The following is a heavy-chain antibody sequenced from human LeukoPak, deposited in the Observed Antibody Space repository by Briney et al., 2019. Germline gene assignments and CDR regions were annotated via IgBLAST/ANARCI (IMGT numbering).Heavy chain of an antibody. CDR1: GFTVSSNY. J-gene: IGHJ4*02. V-gene: IGHV3-53*01. Sequence: PGGSLRLSCAASGFTVSSNYMSWVRQAPGKGLEWGSVIYSGGSPYYADSVKGRFTISRDNSKNTLFLQMNSLRAEDTAVYYCARSGADILTGYAYDWGQGTLVTVSS. CDR3: ARSGADILTGYAYD. D-gene: IGHD3-9*01. CDR2: IYSGGSP.